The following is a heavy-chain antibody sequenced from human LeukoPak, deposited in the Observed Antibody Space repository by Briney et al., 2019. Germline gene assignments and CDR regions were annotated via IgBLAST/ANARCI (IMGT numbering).Heavy chain of an antibody. CDR3: AGDSYYYYYMDV. J-gene: IGHJ6*03. CDR2: ISGSGGST. Sequence: HPGGSLRLSCAASGFTFSSYAMSWVRQAPGKGLEWVSAISGSGGSTYYADSVKGRFTISRDNSKNTLYLQMNSLRAEDTAVYYCAGDSYYYYYMDVWGKGTTVTVSS. CDR1: GFTFSSYA. V-gene: IGHV3-23*01.